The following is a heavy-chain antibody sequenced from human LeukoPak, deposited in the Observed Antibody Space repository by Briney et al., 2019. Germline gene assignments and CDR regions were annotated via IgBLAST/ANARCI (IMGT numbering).Heavy chain of an antibody. D-gene: IGHD3-22*01. J-gene: IGHJ4*02. V-gene: IGHV5-51*01. CDR1: GYSFTSYW. CDR2: IYPGDSDT. Sequence: GESLKISCKGSGYSFTSYWIGWVRQMPGKGLGWMGIIYPGDSDTRYSPSFQGQVTISADKSISTAYLQWSSLRPSDTAMYYCARLKGYDSSGYYYEGFDYWGQGTLVTVSS. CDR3: ARLKGYDSSGYYYEGFDY.